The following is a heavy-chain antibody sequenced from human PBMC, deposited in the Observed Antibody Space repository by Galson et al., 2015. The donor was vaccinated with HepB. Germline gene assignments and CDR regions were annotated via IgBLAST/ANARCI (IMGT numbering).Heavy chain of an antibody. D-gene: IGHD1-26*01. V-gene: IGHV3-43*01. CDR3: AKDGGSFYPLYPTKGVSFDY. Sequence: SLRLSCAASGFSFDDYTMHWVRQAPGKGLEWVSLISWNGGSTFYADSVKGRFTISRDNSKDSLYLQMNSLRTEDTALYYCAKDGGSFYPLYPTKGVSFDYWGQGTLVTVAP. J-gene: IGHJ4*02. CDR1: GFSFDDYT. CDR2: ISWNGGST.